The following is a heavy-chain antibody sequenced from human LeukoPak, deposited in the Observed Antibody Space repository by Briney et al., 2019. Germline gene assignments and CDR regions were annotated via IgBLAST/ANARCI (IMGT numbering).Heavy chain of an antibody. CDR3: ARTYYDFWSGRQNEYYFDY. CDR2: IYTSGST. D-gene: IGHD3-3*01. J-gene: IGHJ4*02. V-gene: IGHV4-4*07. CDR1: GGSISSYY. Sequence: PSETLTLTCTVSGGSISSYYWSWIRQPAGKGLEWIGRIYTSGSTNYNPSLKSRVTMSVDTSKNQFSLKLSSVTAADTAVYYCARTYYDFWSGRQNEYYFDYWGRGTLVTISS.